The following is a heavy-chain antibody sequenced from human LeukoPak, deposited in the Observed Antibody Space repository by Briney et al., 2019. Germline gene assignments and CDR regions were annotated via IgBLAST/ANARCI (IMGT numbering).Heavy chain of an antibody. CDR2: INHSGST. J-gene: IGHJ4*02. D-gene: IGHD6-13*01. CDR1: GGSFSGYY. V-gene: IGHV4-34*01. Sequence: SETLSLTCAVYGGSFSGYYWSWIRQPPGKGLEWIGEINHSGSTNYNPSLKSRVTVSVDTSKNQFSLKLSSVTAADTAVYYRASLGAAGYYFDYWGQGTLVTVSS. CDR3: ASLGAAGYYFDY.